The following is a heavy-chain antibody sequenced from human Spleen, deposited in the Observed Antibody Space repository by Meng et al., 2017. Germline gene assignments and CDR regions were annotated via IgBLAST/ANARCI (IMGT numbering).Heavy chain of an antibody. CDR2: IYYSGST. CDR1: GGSFSGYY. J-gene: IGHJ5*02. V-gene: IGHV4-34*11. Sequence: QVQLQQWGAGLFKPSETLSLTCAVYGGSFSGYYWSWIRQPPGKGLEWIGYIYYSGSTNINSSLKRRLTMSVDTSKNQFSLKLTSVTAADTAVYYCARVSPQFDPWGQGTLVTVSS. CDR3: ARVSPQFDP.